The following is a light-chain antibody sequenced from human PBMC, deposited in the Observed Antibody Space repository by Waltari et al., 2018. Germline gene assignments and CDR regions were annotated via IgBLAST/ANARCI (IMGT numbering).Light chain of an antibody. CDR1: SSDVGTYNF. Sequence: QSALTQPRSVSGSPGQSVTISCTGTSSDVGTYNFVSWYQQHTGKVPKVTVSDVSNRPAGFPDRFSGSNSGNTASLTISALQAEEEADYYCCSYAGSYNVLIGGGTKLTVL. CDR2: DVS. V-gene: IGLV2-11*01. CDR3: CSYAGSYNVL. J-gene: IGLJ2*01.